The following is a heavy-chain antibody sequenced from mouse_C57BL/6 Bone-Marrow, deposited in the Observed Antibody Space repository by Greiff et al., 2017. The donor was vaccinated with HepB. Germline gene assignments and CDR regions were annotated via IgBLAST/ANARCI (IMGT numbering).Heavy chain of an antibody. Sequence: EVQLVESGGGLVQSGRSLRLSCATSGFTFSDFYMEWVRQAPGKGLEWIAASRNKANDYTTEYSASVKGRFIVSRDTSQSILYLQMNALRAEDTAIYYCARDALIGSLFDYWGQGTTLTVSS. CDR3: ARDALIGSLFDY. J-gene: IGHJ2*01. V-gene: IGHV7-1*01. CDR2: SRNKANDYTT. D-gene: IGHD1-2*01. CDR1: GFTFSDFY.